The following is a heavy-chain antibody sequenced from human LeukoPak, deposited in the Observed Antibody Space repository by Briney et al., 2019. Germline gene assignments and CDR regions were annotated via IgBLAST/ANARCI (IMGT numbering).Heavy chain of an antibody. D-gene: IGHD6-13*01. CDR3: ARESYSSSWYADY. CDR1: GGSFSGYY. CDR2: INHRGST. Sequence: SETLSLTCAVYGGSFSGYYWSWIRQPPGKGLEWIGEINHRGSTNYNPSLKSRVTISVDTSKNQFSLKLSSVTAADTAVYYCARESYSSSWYADYWGQGTLVTVSS. J-gene: IGHJ4*02. V-gene: IGHV4-34*01.